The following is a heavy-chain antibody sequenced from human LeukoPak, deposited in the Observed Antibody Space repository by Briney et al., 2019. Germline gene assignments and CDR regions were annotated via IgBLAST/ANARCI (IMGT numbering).Heavy chain of an antibody. D-gene: IGHD1-26*01. V-gene: IGHV3-23*01. CDR2: LSGSAGSA. CDR3: AKGPSTVGFDY. CDR1: GFNFADNV. J-gene: IGHJ4*02. Sequence: PGGSLRLSCAASGFNFADNVMSWVRQAPGKGLEWVSALSGSAGSAYYADSVKGRFTISRDNSKNTLYLQMNTLRAEDTAVYYCAKGPSTVGFDYWGQGTLVTVSS.